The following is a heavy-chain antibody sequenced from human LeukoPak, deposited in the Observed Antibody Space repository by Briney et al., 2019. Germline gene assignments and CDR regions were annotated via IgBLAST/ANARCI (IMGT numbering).Heavy chain of an antibody. D-gene: IGHD1-26*01. CDR1: GYTVTSYV. J-gene: IGHJ6*02. V-gene: IGHV1-18*01. CDR3: ARVWENYYYGMDV. Sequence: GAPGRLSCKASGYTVTSYVISCGPQSPREGLKWWRWISAYNVNTNYAQKLQGRVTMTTDTSTSTAYMELRSLRSDDTAVYSCARVWENYYYGMDVWGQGTTVTVSS. CDR2: ISAYNVNT.